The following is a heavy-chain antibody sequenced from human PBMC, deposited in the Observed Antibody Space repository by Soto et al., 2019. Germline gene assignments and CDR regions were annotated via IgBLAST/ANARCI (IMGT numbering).Heavy chain of an antibody. V-gene: IGHV3-74*01. J-gene: IGHJ4*02. CDR1: GFTFSSYW. D-gene: IGHD6-19*01. CDR2: INGDGSST. Sequence: EVQLVESGGGLVQPGGSLRLSCAASGFTFSSYWMHWVRQAPGKGLGWVSSINGDGSSTSYADSVKGRFTISRDNAKNTLYLQMNSLRAEDTAVYYCASSPIAVAGTVYWGQGTLVTVSS. CDR3: ASSPIAVAGTVY.